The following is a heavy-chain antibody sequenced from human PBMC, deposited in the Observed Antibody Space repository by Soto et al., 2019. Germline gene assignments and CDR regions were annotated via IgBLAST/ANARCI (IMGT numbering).Heavy chain of an antibody. CDR1: GFTSGTYA. CDR2: ITGSGGST. J-gene: IGHJ4*02. V-gene: IGHV3-23*01. D-gene: IGHD6-6*01. CDR3: AREYRTSSQFDY. Sequence: SLRLSCAASGFTSGTYAMSWVRQAPGKGLEWVSGITGSGGSTDYADSVKGRFTISRDTSRNTLYLQMSRLSVDDTAIYYCAREYRTSSQFDYWGQGTLVTVSS.